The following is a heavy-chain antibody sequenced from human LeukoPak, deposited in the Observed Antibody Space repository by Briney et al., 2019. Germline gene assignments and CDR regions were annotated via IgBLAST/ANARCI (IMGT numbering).Heavy chain of an antibody. CDR2: LYVSGST. CDR3: ARGGPYDSGSFYFDY. CDR1: GGSISSYY. Sequence: SETLSLTCTVSGGSISSYYWNWIRQSAGKGLEWIGRLYVSGSTNYDPSLKTRVTMSVDTSKNQISLKLSSVTAADSAVYYCARGGPYDSGSFYFDYWGQGTLVTVSS. V-gene: IGHV4-4*07. D-gene: IGHD1-26*01. J-gene: IGHJ4*02.